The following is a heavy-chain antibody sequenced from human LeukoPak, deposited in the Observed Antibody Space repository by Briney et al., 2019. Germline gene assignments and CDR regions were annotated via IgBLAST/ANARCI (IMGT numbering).Heavy chain of an antibody. J-gene: IGHJ6*03. Sequence: SVKVSCKASGYSFTRYGISWVRQAPGQGLEWMGGIIPIFGTANYAQKFQGRVTITADKSTSTAYMELSSLRSEDTAVYYCARAQGYCSSTSCYDGYYYYDMDVWGKGTTVTVSS. CDR2: IIPIFGTA. CDR3: ARAQGYCSSTSCYDGYYYYDMDV. CDR1: GYSFTRYG. D-gene: IGHD2-2*01. V-gene: IGHV1-69*06.